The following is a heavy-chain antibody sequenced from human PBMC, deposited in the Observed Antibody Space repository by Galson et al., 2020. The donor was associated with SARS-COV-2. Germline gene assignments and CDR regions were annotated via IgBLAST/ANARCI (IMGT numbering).Heavy chain of an antibody. J-gene: IGHJ6*02. Sequence: GGSLRLSCAASGFTFISYWMSWVRQAPGKGLEWVANIKQDGSEKYYVDSVKGRFTISRDNAKNSLYLQMNSLRAEDTAVYYCAAYGITGKRYYGMDVWGQGTTVTVSS. CDR1: GFTFISYW. CDR3: AAYGITGKRYYGMDV. D-gene: IGHD1-20*01. CDR2: IKQDGSEK. V-gene: IGHV3-7*05.